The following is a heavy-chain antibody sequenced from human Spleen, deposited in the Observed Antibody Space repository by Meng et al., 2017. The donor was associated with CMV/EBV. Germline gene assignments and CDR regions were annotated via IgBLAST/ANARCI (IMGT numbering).Heavy chain of an antibody. D-gene: IGHD2-8*01. CDR3: ARDGRYCTNGVCYTGNFDY. CDR2: IYYNENT. J-gene: IGHJ4*02. Sequence: WVRQAPGKGLEWIGSIYYNENTYYNPSLKSRVTISEDTSKNQFSLMLSSVTAADTAVYYCARDGRYCTNGVCYTGNFDYWGQGTLVTVSS. V-gene: IGHV4-39*07.